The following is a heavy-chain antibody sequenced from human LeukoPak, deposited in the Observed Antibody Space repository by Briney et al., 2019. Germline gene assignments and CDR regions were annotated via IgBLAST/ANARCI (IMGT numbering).Heavy chain of an antibody. V-gene: IGHV3-48*01. CDR2: ISDSSRKI. CDR3: AKGAPKYYYDSSGYFDY. CDR1: GFTFSTYS. J-gene: IGHJ4*02. Sequence: GGSLRLSCAASGFTFSTYSMNWVRQAPGKGLEWVSYISDSSRKIYYADSVKGRFTISRDNAKNSLYLQMNSLRAEDTAVYYCAKGAPKYYYDSSGYFDYWGQGTLVTVSS. D-gene: IGHD3-22*01.